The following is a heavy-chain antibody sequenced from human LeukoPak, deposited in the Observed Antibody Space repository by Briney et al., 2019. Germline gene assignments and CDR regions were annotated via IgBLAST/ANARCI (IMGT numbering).Heavy chain of an antibody. CDR2: IKQDGSEK. V-gene: IGHV3-7*01. CDR1: GFTFSSYW. CDR3: ARERGSGSYHPFDP. D-gene: IGHD3-10*01. Sequence: KAGGSLRLSCVASGFTFSSYWMSWVRQTPGKGQEWVANIKQDGSEKNYVDSVKGRFTISRDNAKNSLYLQMNSLRADDTAVYYCARERGSGSYHPFDPWGQGTLATVSS. J-gene: IGHJ5*02.